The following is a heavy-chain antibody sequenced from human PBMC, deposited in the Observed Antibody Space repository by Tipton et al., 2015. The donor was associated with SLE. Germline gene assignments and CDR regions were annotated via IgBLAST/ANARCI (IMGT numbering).Heavy chain of an antibody. CDR1: GGSISSHY. J-gene: IGHJ3*02. CDR2: IYYSGST. CDR3: ARVGVMVRESGDAFDI. V-gene: IGHV4-59*11. D-gene: IGHD3-10*01. Sequence: TLSLTCTVSGGSISSHYWSWTRQPPGKGLEWIGYIYYSGSTNYNPSLKSRVTISVDTSKNQFSLKLSSVTAADTAVYYCARVGVMVRESGDAFDIWGQGTMVTVSS.